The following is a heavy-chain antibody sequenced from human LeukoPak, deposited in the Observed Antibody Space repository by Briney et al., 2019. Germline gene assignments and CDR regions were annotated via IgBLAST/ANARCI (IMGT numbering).Heavy chain of an antibody. J-gene: IGHJ4*02. CDR2: IHYSGNT. V-gene: IGHV4-59*01. D-gene: IGHD1-26*01. CDR1: GASFTTYY. Sequence: PSETLSLTCTVSGASFTTYYWSWIRQPPGKGLESIAYIHYSGNTNYNPSLKSRVTMAIDTSKSQISLNLTSVTAADTAVYYCARVRGASYIDSWGQGTLVTVSS. CDR3: ARVRGASYIDS.